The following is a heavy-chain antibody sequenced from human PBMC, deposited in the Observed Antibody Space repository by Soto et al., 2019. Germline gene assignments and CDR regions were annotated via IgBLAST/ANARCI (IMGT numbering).Heavy chain of an antibody. J-gene: IGHJ6*02. CDR2: IIPIFGTA. CDR1: GGTFSSYA. Sequence: QVQLVQSGAEVKKPGSSVKVSCKASGGTFSSYAISWVRQAPGQGLEWMGGIIPIFGTANYAQKFQGRVTITADESTSTAYMELRSLRSEDTAVYYCATSYCSGGSCASSLYYYYYYGMDVWGQGTTVTVSS. V-gene: IGHV1-69*01. CDR3: ATSYCSGGSCASSLYYYYYYGMDV. D-gene: IGHD2-15*01.